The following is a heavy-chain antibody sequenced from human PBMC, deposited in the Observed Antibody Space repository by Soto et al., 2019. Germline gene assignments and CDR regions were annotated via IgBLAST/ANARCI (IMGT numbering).Heavy chain of an antibody. CDR2: ISFDGSDI. V-gene: IGHV3-30*18. D-gene: IGHD5-12*01. Sequence: QLVESGGGVVQPGRSLRLSCETSGFTFRSYGMHWVRQAPGKGLEWVAVISFDGSDIYYADSVRGRFTISRDNSESTRHLQRTRLRAEDTAVYYCAKMTRGYTYGLDYWGQGTLVTVSS. J-gene: IGHJ4*02. CDR3: AKMTRGYTYGLDY. CDR1: GFTFRSYG.